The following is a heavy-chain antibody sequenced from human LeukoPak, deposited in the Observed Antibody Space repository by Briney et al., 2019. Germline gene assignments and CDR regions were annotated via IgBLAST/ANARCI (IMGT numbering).Heavy chain of an antibody. J-gene: IGHJ6*03. CDR3: ARVGGSQQQLYQPYYYYYYMDV. D-gene: IGHD6-13*01. V-gene: IGHV4-34*01. Sequence: SETLSLTCAVYGGSFSGSYWSWSCHPPPKGLGWVWEINISRTTNSNLSLKSRVTITVGTSKNQFSLQLSSVTAAHTAVYYCARVGGSQQQLYQPYYYYYYMDVWGKGTTVTVSS. CDR2: INISRTT. CDR1: GGSFSGSY.